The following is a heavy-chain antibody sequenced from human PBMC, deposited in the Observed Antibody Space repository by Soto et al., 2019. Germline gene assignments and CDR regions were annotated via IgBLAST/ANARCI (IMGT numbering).Heavy chain of an antibody. CDR1: DASSSSYY. D-gene: IGHD5-12*01. J-gene: IGHJ4*02. V-gene: IGHV4-59*01. CDR2: IYYSGST. CDR3: ARGATLDY. Sequence: QVQLQESGPGMVKPSETLSLTCPISDASSSSYYWSWIRVPPGKGLEWIGYIYYSGSTNYNPSLKSRVTISVDTSKNHFSLKLSSVIAADTAVYHCARGATLDYWGQGTLVTVSS.